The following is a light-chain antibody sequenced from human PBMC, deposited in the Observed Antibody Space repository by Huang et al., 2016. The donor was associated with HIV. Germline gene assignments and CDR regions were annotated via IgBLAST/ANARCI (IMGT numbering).Light chain of an antibody. J-gene: IGKJ1*01. CDR1: QSISSY. V-gene: IGKV1-39*01. Sequence: DIQMTQSPSSLSASVGDRVTITCRASQSISSYLNWYHQKPGKAPKLLIYAASSLQSGVPSRFSGSGSGTDFTLTISSLQPEDFATYYCQQSYSIPPWTFGQGTKVEIE. CDR2: AAS. CDR3: QQSYSIPPWT.